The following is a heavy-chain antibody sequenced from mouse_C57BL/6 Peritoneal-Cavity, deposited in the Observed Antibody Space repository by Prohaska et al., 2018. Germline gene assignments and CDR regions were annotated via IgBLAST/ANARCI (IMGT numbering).Heavy chain of an antibody. CDR2: IRSKSNNYAT. J-gene: IGHJ4*01. CDR3: GSELGQGYAMDY. CDR1: GFSFNTYA. Sequence: EVQLVESGGGLVQPKGSLKLSCAASGFSFNTYAMNWVRQAPGKGLEWVARIRSKSNNYATYYADSVKDRLTISRDESESMLYLQMNNLKTEDTAMYYCGSELGQGYAMDYWGQGTSVTVSS. D-gene: IGHD4-1*01. V-gene: IGHV10-1*01.